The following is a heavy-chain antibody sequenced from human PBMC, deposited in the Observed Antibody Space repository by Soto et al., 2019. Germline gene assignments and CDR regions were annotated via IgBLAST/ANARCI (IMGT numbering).Heavy chain of an antibody. Sequence: PSETLSLTCAVYGGSFSGYYWSWIRQPPGKGLEWIGEINHSGSTNYNPSLKSRVTISVDTSKNQFSLKLSSVTAADTAVYYCARVRGYRYYYGMDVWGQGTTVTVSS. J-gene: IGHJ6*02. V-gene: IGHV4-34*01. CDR3: ARVRGYRYYYGMDV. CDR2: INHSGST. CDR1: GGSFSGYY. D-gene: IGHD3-10*01.